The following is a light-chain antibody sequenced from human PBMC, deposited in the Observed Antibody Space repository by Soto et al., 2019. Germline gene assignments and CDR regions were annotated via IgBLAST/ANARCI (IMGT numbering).Light chain of an antibody. J-gene: IGKJ1*01. V-gene: IGKV1-5*01. Sequence: DIQMTQSPSSLSASVGDRVTITCRTSQSINRYLNWYQQKPGKAPKLLIYDASSLESGVPQRFSGSGSGTEFTLTISSLQTDDFSAYYCQQYHSYWTFGQGTKVDIK. CDR2: DAS. CDR3: QQYHSYWT. CDR1: QSINRY.